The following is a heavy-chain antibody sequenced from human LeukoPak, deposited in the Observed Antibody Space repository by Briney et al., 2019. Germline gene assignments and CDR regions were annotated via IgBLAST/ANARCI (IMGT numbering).Heavy chain of an antibody. CDR2: IIPILGIA. J-gene: IGHJ4*02. CDR1: GGTFSSYA. CDR3: ARDRNYYDSSGYLY. D-gene: IGHD3-22*01. V-gene: IGHV1-69*04. Sequence: SVNLTCKASGGTFSSYAISWVRLAPGQGLEWMGRIIPILGIANYAQKFQGRVTITADKSTSTAYMELSSLRSEDTAVYYCARDRNYYDSSGYLYWGQGTLVSVSS.